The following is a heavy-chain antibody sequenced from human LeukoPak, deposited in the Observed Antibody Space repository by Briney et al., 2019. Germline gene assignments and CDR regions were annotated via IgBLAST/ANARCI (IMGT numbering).Heavy chain of an antibody. Sequence: SETLSLTCAVSGASVSSGGYSWTWIRQPPGKGLEWIGCIYRGGNSYYNPSLKSRVSISLDTSENQFSLKLTSVTAADTAVYYCARAGWLQSTYYFDYWGQGTLVTVSS. CDR1: GASVSSGGYS. CDR3: ARAGWLQSTYYFDY. J-gene: IGHJ4*02. V-gene: IGHV4-30-2*01. CDR2: IYRGGNS. D-gene: IGHD5-12*01.